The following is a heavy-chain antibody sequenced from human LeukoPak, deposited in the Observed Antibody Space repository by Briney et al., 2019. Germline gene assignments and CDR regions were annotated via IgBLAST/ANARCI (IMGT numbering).Heavy chain of an antibody. CDR2: INHSGST. CDR3: ARKRWSIAARRPKNWFDP. Sequence: SETLSLTCAVYGGSFSGYYWSWIRQPPGKGLEWIGEINHSGSTNYNPSFKSRVTISVDASKNQFSLKLSSVTAADTAVYYCARKRWSIAARRPKNWFDPWGQGTLVTVSS. V-gene: IGHV4-34*01. D-gene: IGHD6-6*01. J-gene: IGHJ5*02. CDR1: GGSFSGYY.